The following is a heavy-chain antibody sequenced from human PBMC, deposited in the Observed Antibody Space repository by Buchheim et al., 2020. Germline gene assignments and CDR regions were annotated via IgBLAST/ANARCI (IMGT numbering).Heavy chain of an antibody. CDR1: GFTFSSLS. CDR3: ARYALANDY. Sequence: VQLEQSGGGLVQPGGSLRLSCAASGFTFSSLSMTWVRQAPGKGLEWLSYISSGGTTIYYADAVKGRFTISRDNDKNILYLALNSLTVEDTGIYFCARYALANDYWGQGT. V-gene: IGHV3-48*01. CDR2: ISSGGTTI. J-gene: IGHJ4*02. D-gene: IGHD6-19*01.